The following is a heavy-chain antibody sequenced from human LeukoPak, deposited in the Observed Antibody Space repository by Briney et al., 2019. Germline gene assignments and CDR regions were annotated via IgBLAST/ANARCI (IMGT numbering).Heavy chain of an antibody. CDR1: GGTFSSYA. D-gene: IGHD5-12*01. CDR2: IIPIFGTA. Sequence: SVKVSCKASGGTFSSYAISWVRQAPGQGLEWMGGIIPIFGTANYAQKFQGRVTITADESTSTAYMELSSLRSEVTAVYYCARDYLVVATITETYYYYYGMDVWGKGTTVTVSS. J-gene: IGHJ6*04. CDR3: ARDYLVVATITETYYYYYGMDV. V-gene: IGHV1-69*13.